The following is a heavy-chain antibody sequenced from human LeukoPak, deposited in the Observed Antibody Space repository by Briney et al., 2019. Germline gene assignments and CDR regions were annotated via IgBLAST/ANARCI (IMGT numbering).Heavy chain of an antibody. V-gene: IGHV3-7*05. CDR1: GFTFSSYW. J-gene: IGHJ4*02. D-gene: IGHD1-26*01. CDR2: INQDGREK. CDR3: ARARGGSNSDY. Sequence: AGGSLRLSCAASGFTFSSYWMRWVRQAPGRGLDWVASINQDGREKYYVDSVKGRFTISRDNAKNSLYLQMNSLRADDTAVYYCARARGGSNSDYWGQGTLVTVSS.